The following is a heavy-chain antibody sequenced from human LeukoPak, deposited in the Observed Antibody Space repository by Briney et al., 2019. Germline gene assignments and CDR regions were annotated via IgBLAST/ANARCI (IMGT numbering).Heavy chain of an antibody. Sequence: GGSLRLSCAASGFTFSDYYMSWIRQAPGKGLEWVSYISSSSSYTNYADSVKGRFTISRGNAKNSLYLQMNSLRGEDTAVYYCAIVRITGDERYFDYWGQGTLVTVSS. J-gene: IGHJ4*02. V-gene: IGHV3-11*05. CDR1: GFTFSDYY. D-gene: IGHD3-3*01. CDR2: ISSSSSYT. CDR3: AIVRITGDERYFDY.